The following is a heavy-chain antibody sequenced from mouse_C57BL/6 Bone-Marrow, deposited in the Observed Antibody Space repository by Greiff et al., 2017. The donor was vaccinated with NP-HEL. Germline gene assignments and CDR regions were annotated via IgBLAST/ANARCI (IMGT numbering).Heavy chain of an antibody. CDR3: TGWLLRDAWFAY. Sequence: VQLQQSGAELVRPGASVTLSCKASGYTFTDYEMHWVKQTPVHGLEWIGAIDPETGGTAYNQKFKGKAILTADKSSSTAYMELRSLTSEDSAVYYCTGWLLRDAWFAYWGQGTLVTVSA. CDR2: IDPETGGT. J-gene: IGHJ3*01. CDR1: GYTFTDYE. V-gene: IGHV1-15*01. D-gene: IGHD2-3*01.